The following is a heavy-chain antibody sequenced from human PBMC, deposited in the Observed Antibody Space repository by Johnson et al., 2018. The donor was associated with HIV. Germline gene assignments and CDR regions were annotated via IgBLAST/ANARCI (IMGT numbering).Heavy chain of an antibody. CDR1: GFTVSGNY. D-gene: IGHD3-22*01. CDR3: AKATSSGYYHVAFDI. V-gene: IGHV3-23*04. J-gene: IGHJ3*02. Sequence: VQLVESGGGLVQPGGSLRLSCAASGFTVSGNYMTWVRQAPGKGLEWVSEISGSGGNTDYADSVKGRFTISRDTSNNTVHLQMTSLRADDTAVYYCAKATSSGYYHVAFDIWGQGTMVTVSS. CDR2: ISGSGGNT.